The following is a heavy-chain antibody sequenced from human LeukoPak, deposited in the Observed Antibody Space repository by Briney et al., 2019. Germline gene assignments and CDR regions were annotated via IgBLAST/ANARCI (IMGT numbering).Heavy chain of an antibody. D-gene: IGHD2-21*02. CDR2: IIPIFGTA. V-gene: IGHV1-69*01. CDR3: ARSLAYCGGDCYFDY. Sequence: GASVKVSCKASGGTFSSYAISWVRQAPGQGLEWMGGIIPIFGTANYAQKFQGRVTITADESTGTAYMELSSLRSEDTAVYYCARSLAYCGGDCYFDYWGQGTLVTVSS. J-gene: IGHJ4*02. CDR1: GGTFSSYA.